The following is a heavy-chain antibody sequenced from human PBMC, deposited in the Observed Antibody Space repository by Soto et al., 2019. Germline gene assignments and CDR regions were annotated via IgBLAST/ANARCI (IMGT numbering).Heavy chain of an antibody. CDR3: ARGSAAAGPYYYDY. D-gene: IGHD6-13*01. J-gene: IGHJ4*02. CDR2: INAGNGAT. V-gene: IGHV1-3*01. Sequence: ASVKVSCKASGYTFTSYAMHWVRQAPGQRLEWMGWINAGNGATKYSQNFQDRVTIARDTSANTAFMELSSLRSEDTAVYYCARGSAAAGPYYYDYWAQGTLVTVSS. CDR1: GYTFTSYA.